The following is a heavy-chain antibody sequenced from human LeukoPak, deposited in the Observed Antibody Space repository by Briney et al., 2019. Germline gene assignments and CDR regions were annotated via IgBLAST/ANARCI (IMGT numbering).Heavy chain of an antibody. CDR3: AKVSESNYDFLTGYYTPYYFDY. V-gene: IGHV3-23*01. CDR1: GFTFSSYG. J-gene: IGHJ4*02. D-gene: IGHD3-9*01. Sequence: GGTLRLSCAASGFTFSSYGMSWVRQAPGKGLEWVSAISDSGGSTYYADSVKGRFTISRDNSKNMLYLQMNSLRAEDTAVYYCAKVSESNYDFLTGYYTPYYFDYWGQGTLVTVSS. CDR2: ISDSGGST.